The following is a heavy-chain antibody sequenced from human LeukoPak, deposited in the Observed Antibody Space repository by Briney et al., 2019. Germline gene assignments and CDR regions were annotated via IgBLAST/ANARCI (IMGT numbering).Heavy chain of an antibody. CDR1: GYTFTSYG. Sequence: ASVKVSCKASGYTFTSYGISWVRQAPGQGLEWMGWISAYNGNTNYAQKLQGRVTMTTDTSTSTAYMELRSLRSDDTAVYYCARDGDPSWYKLLRATNWFDPWGQGTLVTVSS. CDR2: ISAYNGNT. J-gene: IGHJ5*02. V-gene: IGHV1-18*01. CDR3: ARDGDPSWYKLLRATNWFDP. D-gene: IGHD6-13*01.